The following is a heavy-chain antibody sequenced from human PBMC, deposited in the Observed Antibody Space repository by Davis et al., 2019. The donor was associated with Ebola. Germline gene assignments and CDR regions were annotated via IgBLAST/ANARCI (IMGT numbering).Heavy chain of an antibody. D-gene: IGHD1-26*01. J-gene: IGHJ4*02. CDR2: VYDGGRT. CDR1: DASVSSHY. Sequence: PSETLSLTCTVSDASVSSHYWNWIRQPPGKGLEWIGIVYDGGRTNYRPSLKSRATISADTSKNQFSLMLRSVTAADTAVYFCASRLHDGTYSSDYWGRGTLVIVSS. CDR3: ASRLHDGTYSSDY. V-gene: IGHV4-59*02.